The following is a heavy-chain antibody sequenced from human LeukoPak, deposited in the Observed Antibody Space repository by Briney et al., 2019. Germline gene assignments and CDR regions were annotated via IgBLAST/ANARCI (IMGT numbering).Heavy chain of an antibody. D-gene: IGHD3-3*01. CDR3: ARDDFWSGLQFDP. CDR1: GYSISSGYY. CDR2: ISTSGST. J-gene: IGHJ5*02. V-gene: IGHV4-4*07. Sequence: PSETLSLTCTVSGYSISSGYYWSWIRQPAGKGLESIGHISTSGSTNYNPSLKSRVTMSVDTSKNQFSLKLSSVIVADTAVYYCARDDFWSGLQFDPWGQGTLVTVSS.